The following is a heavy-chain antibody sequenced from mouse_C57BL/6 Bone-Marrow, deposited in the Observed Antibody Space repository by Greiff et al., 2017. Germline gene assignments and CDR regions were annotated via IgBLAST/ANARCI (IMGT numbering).Heavy chain of an antibody. V-gene: IGHV2-2*01. CDR3: ARERNGYYLPDAMDY. Sequence: VQLVESGPGLVQPSQSLSITCTVCGFSLTSYGVHWVRQSPGKGLEWLGVIWSGGSTDYNAAFISRLSISKDNSKSQVFFKMNSLQADDTAIYYCARERNGYYLPDAMDYWGQGTSVTVSS. CDR2: IWSGGST. J-gene: IGHJ4*01. D-gene: IGHD2-3*01. CDR1: GFSLTSYG.